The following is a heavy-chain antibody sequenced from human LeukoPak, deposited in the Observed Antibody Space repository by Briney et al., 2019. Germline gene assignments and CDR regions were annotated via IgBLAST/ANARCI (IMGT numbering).Heavy chain of an antibody. CDR3: TREDTLTGYSPFDY. J-gene: IGHJ4*02. CDR2: IRSKAYGGTT. D-gene: IGHD3-9*01. Sequence: GGSLRLSCTASGFTFGDYAMSWVRQAPGKGLEWVGFIRSKAYGGTTEYAASVKGRFTISRDDSKSIAYLQMNSLKTEDTAVYYCTREDTLTGYSPFDYWGQGTLVTVSS. CDR1: GFTFGDYA. V-gene: IGHV3-49*04.